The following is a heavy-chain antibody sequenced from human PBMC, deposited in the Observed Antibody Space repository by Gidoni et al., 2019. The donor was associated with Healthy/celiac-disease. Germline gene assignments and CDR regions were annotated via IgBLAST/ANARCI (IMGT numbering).Heavy chain of an antibody. V-gene: IGHV1-3*01. Sequence: QKFQGRVTITRDTSASTAYMELSSLRSEDTAVYYCASSDYGDYNRYDYWGQGTLVTVSS. J-gene: IGHJ4*02. D-gene: IGHD4-17*01. CDR3: ASSDYGDYNRYDY.